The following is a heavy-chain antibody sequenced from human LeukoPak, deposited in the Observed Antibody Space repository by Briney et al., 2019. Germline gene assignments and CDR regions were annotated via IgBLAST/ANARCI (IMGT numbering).Heavy chain of an antibody. CDR2: INPSGGST. D-gene: IGHD1-26*01. Sequence: GASVKVSCKASGYTFTSYGISWVRQAPGQGLEWMGIINPSGGSTSYAQKFQGRVTMTRDTSTSTVYMELSSLRSEDTAVYYCARGSGSYYAYWGQGTLVTVSS. J-gene: IGHJ4*02. V-gene: IGHV1-46*01. CDR1: GYTFTSYG. CDR3: ARGSGSYYAY.